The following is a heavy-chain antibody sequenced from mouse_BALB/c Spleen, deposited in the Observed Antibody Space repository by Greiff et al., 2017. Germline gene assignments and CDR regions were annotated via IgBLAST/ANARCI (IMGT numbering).Heavy chain of an antibody. Sequence: QVQLKQSGAELMKPGASVKISCKATGYTFSSYWIEWVKQRPGHGLEWIGEILPGSGSTNYNEKFKGKATFTADTSSNTAYMQLSSLTSEDSAVYYCARPPTYDYDAWFAYWGQGTLVTVSA. CDR3: ARPPTYDYDAWFAY. CDR2: ILPGSGST. CDR1: GYTFSSYW. D-gene: IGHD2-4*01. V-gene: IGHV1-9*01. J-gene: IGHJ3*01.